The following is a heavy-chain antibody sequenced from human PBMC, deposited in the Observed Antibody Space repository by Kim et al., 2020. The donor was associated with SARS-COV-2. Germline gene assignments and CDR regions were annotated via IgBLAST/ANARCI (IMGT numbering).Heavy chain of an antibody. CDR1: GFTFSSYG. J-gene: IGHJ4*02. CDR3: ARGGVTTVTLRVFDY. V-gene: IGHV3-33*01. D-gene: IGHD4-17*01. CDR2: IWYDGSNK. Sequence: GGSLRLSCAASGFTFSSYGMHWVRQAPGKGLEWVAVIWYDGSNKYYADSVKGRFTISRDNSKNTLYLQMNSLRAEDTAVYYCARGGVTTVTLRVFDYWGQGTLVTVSS.